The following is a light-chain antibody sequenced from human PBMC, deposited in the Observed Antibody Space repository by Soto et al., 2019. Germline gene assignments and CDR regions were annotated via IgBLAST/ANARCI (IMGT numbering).Light chain of an antibody. J-gene: IGKJ1*01. CDR1: ESISSW. Sequence: DIQMTQSPSTLSASVGDTATMTYRASESISSWLAWYQEKPGKDPNLLIYYASSLESGVPSRISGSGSGTEFTPTISSLQPDDFATYYCQDYSPYSWTFGQGTKVDI. CDR2: YAS. CDR3: QDYSPYSWT. V-gene: IGKV1-5*01.